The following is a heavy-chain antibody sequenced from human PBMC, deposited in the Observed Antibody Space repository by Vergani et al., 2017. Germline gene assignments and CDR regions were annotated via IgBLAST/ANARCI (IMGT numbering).Heavy chain of an antibody. CDR1: GFTFSSYS. Sequence: EVQLVESGGGLVQPGGSLRLSCAASGFTFSSYSMNWVRQAPGKGLEWVSYISSSSSTIYYADSVKGRFTISRDNAKNSLYLQMNSLRAEDTAVYYCAREVGVGDYWCQGTLVTVSS. CDR3: AREVGVGDY. CDR2: ISSSSSTI. V-gene: IGHV3-48*01. D-gene: IGHD2-2*01. J-gene: IGHJ4*02.